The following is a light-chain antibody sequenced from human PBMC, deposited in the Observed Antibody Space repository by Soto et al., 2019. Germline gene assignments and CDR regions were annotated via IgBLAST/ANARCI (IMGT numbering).Light chain of an antibody. CDR3: SSYTSSITYV. Sequence: QSALTQPASVSGSPGQSITISCTGTSSDVGGYNYVSWYQQHPGKAPKLMIYEVSNRPSGVSNRFSGSKSGNTASLTISGLQAGDEADYYCSSYTSSITYVFGTGTQLTVL. CDR2: EVS. J-gene: IGLJ1*01. V-gene: IGLV2-14*01. CDR1: SSDVGGYNY.